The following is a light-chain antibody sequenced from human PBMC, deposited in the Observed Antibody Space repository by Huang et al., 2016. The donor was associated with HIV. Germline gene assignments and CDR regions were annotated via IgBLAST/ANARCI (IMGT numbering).Light chain of an antibody. CDR1: QSVGGSH. Sequence: ENVLTQSPGTLSSSPGERATLSCRASQSVGGSHLAWYQQKPGQAPRLLIYGASSRATGIPDRFIGSGAGTDFTLTISSLEPEDFAVYYCHQYGSSPWTFGQGTKVDIK. V-gene: IGKV3-20*01. J-gene: IGKJ1*01. CDR2: GAS. CDR3: HQYGSSPWT.